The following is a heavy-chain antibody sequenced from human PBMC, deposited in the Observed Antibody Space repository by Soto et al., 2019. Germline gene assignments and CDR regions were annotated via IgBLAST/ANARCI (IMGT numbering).Heavy chain of an antibody. D-gene: IGHD2-21*01. CDR1: GFTFDDYA. V-gene: IGHV3-9*01. Sequence: EVQLVESGGGLVQPGRSLRLSCAASGFTFDDYAMHWVRQAPGKGLEWVSGISWNSGSIGHAVSVKGRFTISRDNTKNSLYLQMSSLRAEDTALYYCAKGTGGAIFDYWGQGTLVTVSS. CDR3: AKGTGGAIFDY. CDR2: ISWNSGSI. J-gene: IGHJ4*02.